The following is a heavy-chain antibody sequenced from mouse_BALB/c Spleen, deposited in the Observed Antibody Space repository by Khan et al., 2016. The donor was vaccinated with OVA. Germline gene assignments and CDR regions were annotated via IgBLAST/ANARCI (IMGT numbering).Heavy chain of an antibody. CDR1: GYTFTDYA. D-gene: IGHD2-3*01. V-gene: IGHV1S137*01. CDR3: ARPDYDGHYRY. J-gene: IGHJ2*01. CDR2: ISTYSGST. Sequence: QIQLVQSGPELVRPGVSVKISCKGSGYTFTDYAMYWVKQSHAKSLEWIGLISTYSGSTNYNQKFKGKVTMTVDKSSSAAYLELARLTSEDSAIYDRARPDYDGHYRYWGQGTTLTVSA.